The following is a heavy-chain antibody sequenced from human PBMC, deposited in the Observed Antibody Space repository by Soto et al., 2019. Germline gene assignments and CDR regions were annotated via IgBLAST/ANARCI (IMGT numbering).Heavy chain of an antibody. V-gene: IGHV1-46*02. D-gene: IGHD1-26*01. CDR3: AKRRGVGLTRSSFDY. Sequence: QVQLVQSGAEVRKPGASVKVSCKASGYTFNRHYIQWVRQAPGQGLEWMGMIDPSGGDTNYAKKFQGRITLTSDTSTGTVYMELSSLRAEDTAVYYCAKRRGVGLTRSSFDYWGPGTLVIVSS. CDR1: GYTFNRHY. J-gene: IGHJ4*02. CDR2: IDPSGGDT.